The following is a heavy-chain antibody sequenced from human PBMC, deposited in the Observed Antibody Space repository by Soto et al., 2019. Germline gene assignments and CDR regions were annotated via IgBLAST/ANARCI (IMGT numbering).Heavy chain of an antibody. CDR2: ISDSGTGT. Sequence: EVQILESGGGLVQPGGSLRLSCAASGFTFSSYAMYWVRQAPGKGLAWVSGISDSGTGTYYADSVKGRFTISRDNSKNTVYLQMKSLRAEDTAVYYGAKDHTVVTPDAFDIWGQGTMVNASS. CDR1: GFTFSSYA. J-gene: IGHJ3*02. D-gene: IGHD3-22*01. CDR3: AKDHTVVTPDAFDI. V-gene: IGHV3-23*01.